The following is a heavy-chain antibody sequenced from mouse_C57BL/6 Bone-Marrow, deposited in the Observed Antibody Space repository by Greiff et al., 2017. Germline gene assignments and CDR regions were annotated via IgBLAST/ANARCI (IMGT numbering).Heavy chain of an antibody. Sequence: QVHVKQPGAELVRPGSSVTLSCKASGYTFTSYWMDWVKQRPGQGLEWIGNIYPSDSETHYNQKFKDKSTLTVDKSSSTAYMQLSSLTSEDSAVYYCARRNWDEYYFDYWGQGTTLTVSS. CDR3: ARRNWDEYYFDY. D-gene: IGHD4-1*01. CDR1: GYTFTSYW. CDR2: IYPSDSET. V-gene: IGHV1-61*01. J-gene: IGHJ2*01.